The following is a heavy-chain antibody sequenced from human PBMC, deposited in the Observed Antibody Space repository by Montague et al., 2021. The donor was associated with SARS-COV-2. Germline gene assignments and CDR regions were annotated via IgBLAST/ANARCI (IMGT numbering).Heavy chain of an antibody. Sequence: SLRLSCAASGFTFSSYAMHWVRQAPGKGLEYVSAISSNWGSTYYPNSVKGRFTISRDNSKNTLYLQMGSLRAEDMAVYYCASGHDSSGLPEDYWGQGTLVTVSS. D-gene: IGHD3-22*01. V-gene: IGHV3-64*01. CDR2: ISSNWGST. J-gene: IGHJ4*02. CDR1: GFTFSSYA. CDR3: ASGHDSSGLPEDY.